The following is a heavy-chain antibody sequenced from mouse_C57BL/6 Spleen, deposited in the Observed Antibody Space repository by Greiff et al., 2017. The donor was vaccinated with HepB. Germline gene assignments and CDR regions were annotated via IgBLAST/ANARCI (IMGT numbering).Heavy chain of an antibody. CDR1: GYTFTSYW. V-gene: IGHV1-52*01. D-gene: IGHD1-1*01. Sequence: VQLQQPGAELVRPGSSVKLSCKASGYTFTSYWMHWVKQRPIQGLEWIGNIDPSDSETHYNQKFKDKATLTVDKSSSTAYMQLSSLTSEDSAVYYCASEGFYYGSSYRYFDVWGTGTTVTVSS. J-gene: IGHJ1*03. CDR2: IDPSDSET. CDR3: ASEGFYYGSSYRYFDV.